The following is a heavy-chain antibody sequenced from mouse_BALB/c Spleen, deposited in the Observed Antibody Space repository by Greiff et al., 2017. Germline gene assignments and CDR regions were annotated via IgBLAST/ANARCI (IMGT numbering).Heavy chain of an antibody. Sequence: QVQLKESGAELVRPGTSVKISCKASGYTFTNYWLGWVKQRPGHGLEWIGDIYPGGGYTNYNEKFKGKATLTADTSSSTAYMQLSSLTSEDSAVYFCARESPYYFDYWGQGTTLTVSS. CDR1: GYTFTNYW. CDR2: IYPGGGYT. V-gene: IGHV1-63*02. CDR3: ARESPYYFDY. J-gene: IGHJ2*01.